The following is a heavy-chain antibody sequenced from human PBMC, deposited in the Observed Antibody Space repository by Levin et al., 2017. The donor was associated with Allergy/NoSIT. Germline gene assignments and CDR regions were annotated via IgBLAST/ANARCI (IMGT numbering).Heavy chain of an antibody. CDR3: ARELRYCSGGSCYDYYYYGMDV. D-gene: IGHD2-15*01. V-gene: IGHV3-9*01. CDR1: GFTFDDYA. Sequence: PGGSLRLSCAASGFTFDDYAMHWVRQAPGKGLEWVSGISWNSGSIGYADSVKGRFTISRDNAKNSLYLQMNSLRAEDTALYYCARELRYCSGGSCYDYYYYGMDVWGQGTTVTVSS. J-gene: IGHJ6*02. CDR2: ISWNSGSI.